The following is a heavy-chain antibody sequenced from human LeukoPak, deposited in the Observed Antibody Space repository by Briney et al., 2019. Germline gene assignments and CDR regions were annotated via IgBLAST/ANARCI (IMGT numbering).Heavy chain of an antibody. D-gene: IGHD3/OR15-3a*01. CDR2: INPNTSVT. CDR3: ASVDSGTAYLRHDY. Sequence: ASVKVSCKASGYTFTGHYVHWLRQAPGQGLEWMAWINPNTSVTNFAQKFQARVTLTRDTSISTAYMELSRLTSDDTAIYYCASVDSGTAYLRHDYWGQGTLVTVSS. J-gene: IGHJ4*02. V-gene: IGHV1-2*02. CDR1: GYTFTGHY.